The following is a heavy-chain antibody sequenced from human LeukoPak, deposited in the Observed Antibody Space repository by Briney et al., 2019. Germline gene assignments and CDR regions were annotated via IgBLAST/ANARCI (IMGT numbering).Heavy chain of an antibody. D-gene: IGHD1-1*01. CDR3: ARARYNWNDVADY. J-gene: IGHJ4*02. CDR1: GFTFSSYW. Sequence: GGSLRLSCAASGFTFSSYWMSWVLQAPGKGLEWVANIKQDGSEKYYVDSVKGRFTISRDNAKNSLYLQMNSLRAEDTAVYYCARARYNWNDVADYWGQGTLVTVSS. CDR2: IKQDGSEK. V-gene: IGHV3-7*03.